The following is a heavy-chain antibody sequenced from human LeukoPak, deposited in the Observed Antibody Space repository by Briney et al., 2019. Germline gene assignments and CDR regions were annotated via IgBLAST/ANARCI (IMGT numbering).Heavy chain of an antibody. D-gene: IGHD5-18*01. CDR3: ARDVDTRGHYARFDP. V-gene: IGHV3-11*04. J-gene: IGHJ5*02. CDR1: GFTFSDYY. CDR2: ISSSASAM. Sequence: PGGSLRLSCAASGFTFSDYYMSWIRQTPGKGLEWVSYISSSASAMFYADSVKGRFTISRDNAKNSLYLQMNSLRAEDTALYYCARDVDTRGHYARFDPWGQGTLVTVSS.